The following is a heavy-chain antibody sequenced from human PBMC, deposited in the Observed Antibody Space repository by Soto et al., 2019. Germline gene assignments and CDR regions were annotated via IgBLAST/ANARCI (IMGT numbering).Heavy chain of an antibody. D-gene: IGHD3-16*01. Sequence: GGSLRLSCAASGFTFSSYAMSWVRQAPGKGLEWVSAISGSGGSTYYADSVKGRFTISRDNSKNTLYLQMNSLRAEDTAVYYCAKDYEGGAYYYYGMDVWGQGTTVTVSS. CDR3: AKDYEGGAYYYYGMDV. CDR1: GFTFSSYA. CDR2: ISGSGGST. J-gene: IGHJ6*02. V-gene: IGHV3-23*01.